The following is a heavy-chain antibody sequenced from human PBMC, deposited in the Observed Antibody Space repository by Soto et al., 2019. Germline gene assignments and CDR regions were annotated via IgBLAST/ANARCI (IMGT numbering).Heavy chain of an antibody. V-gene: IGHV3-30*18. Sequence: QVQLVESGGGVVQPGRSLRLSCAASGFTFSSYGMHWVRQAPGKGLEWVAVISYDGSNKYYADSVKGRFTISRDNSKNTLYLQMNSLRAEDTAVYYCAKDQKEWELLFDYGMDVWGQGTTVTVSS. D-gene: IGHD1-26*01. CDR3: AKDQKEWELLFDYGMDV. CDR2: ISYDGSNK. J-gene: IGHJ6*02. CDR1: GFTFSSYG.